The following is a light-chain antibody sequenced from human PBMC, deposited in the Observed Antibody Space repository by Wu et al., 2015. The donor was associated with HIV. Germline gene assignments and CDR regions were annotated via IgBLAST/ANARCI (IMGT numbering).Light chain of an antibody. CDR3: QQLHNYPLT. Sequence: IQLTQSPSSLSASVGDRVTIACRASQDISNHLAWYQQKPDKAPRLLIYGASTLQSGVPSRLRGSGWGTDFTLTISSLQPEDFATYYCQQLHNYPLTFGRGTKV. CDR2: GAS. V-gene: IGKV1-9*01. J-gene: IGKJ4*01. CDR1: QDISNH.